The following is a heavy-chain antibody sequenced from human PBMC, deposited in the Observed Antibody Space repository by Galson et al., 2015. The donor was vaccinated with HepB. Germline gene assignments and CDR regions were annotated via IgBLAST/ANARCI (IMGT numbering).Heavy chain of an antibody. CDR1: GYSFSNYG. D-gene: IGHD2/OR15-2a*01. CDR3: ARAAGDSSTYANDY. Sequence: SVKVSCKASGYSFSNYGLSWIRQAPGPGLEWMGWFSGYDGSTNYAQRFQGRVTMTADASTGTAYLELRNLRSDDTAVYYCARAAGDSSTYANDYWGQGTLVTVSS. V-gene: IGHV1-18*01. J-gene: IGHJ4*02. CDR2: FSGYDGST.